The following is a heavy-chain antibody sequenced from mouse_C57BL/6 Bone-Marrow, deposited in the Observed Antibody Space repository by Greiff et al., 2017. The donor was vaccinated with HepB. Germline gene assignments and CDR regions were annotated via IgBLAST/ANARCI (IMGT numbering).Heavy chain of an antibody. J-gene: IGHJ1*01. CDR3: TVYGYDD. V-gene: IGHV14-4*01. CDR1: GFNFTDDY. CDR2: IDPENGDT. Sequence: VQLQQSGAELVRPGASVKLSCTASGFNFTDDYMHWVKQRPEQGLEWIGWIDPENGDTEYASKFQGKATITADTSSNTAYLQRSSLTSEDAAVYYCTVYGYDDWGPGTTVTVSS. D-gene: IGHD2-2*01.